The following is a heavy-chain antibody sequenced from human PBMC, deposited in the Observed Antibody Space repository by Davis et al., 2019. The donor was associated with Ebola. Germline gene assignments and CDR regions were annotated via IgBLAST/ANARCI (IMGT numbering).Heavy chain of an antibody. Sequence: GESLKISCKDSGNSFTSHWIGWVRQMPGKGLEWMGIIYTGDSGTRYSPSFRGQVTISADKSISTAYLQWGSLKASDTAMYYCARHGDYGDYVPHDWFDPWGQGTLVTVSS. D-gene: IGHD4-17*01. V-gene: IGHV5-51*01. J-gene: IGHJ5*02. CDR3: ARHGDYGDYVPHDWFDP. CDR2: IYTGDSGT. CDR1: GNSFTSHW.